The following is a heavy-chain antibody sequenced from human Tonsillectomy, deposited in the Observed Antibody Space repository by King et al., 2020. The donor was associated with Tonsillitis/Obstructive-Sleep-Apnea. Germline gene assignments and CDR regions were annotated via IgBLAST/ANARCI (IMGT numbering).Heavy chain of an antibody. CDR2: IFSNDEK. CDR1: GFSLSNARMS. J-gene: IGHJ4*02. CDR3: ARISCSSTSCYDFDY. Sequence: VTLKESGPVLVKPTETLTLTCTVSGFSLSNARMSVSWIRHPPGKALEWLAHIFSNDEKIYRISLKSRLTISKDTSKSQVVLTMTNMDPVDTATYYCARISCSSTSCYDFDYWGQGTLVTVSS. V-gene: IGHV2-26*01. D-gene: IGHD2-2*01.